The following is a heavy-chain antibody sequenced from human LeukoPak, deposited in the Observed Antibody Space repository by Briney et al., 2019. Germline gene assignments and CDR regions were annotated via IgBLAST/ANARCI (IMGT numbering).Heavy chain of an antibody. J-gene: IGHJ4*02. V-gene: IGHV3-74*01. CDR2: IYSDGSST. D-gene: IGHD3-22*01. CDR3: ARALRYYYDSSGYSEMSY. CDR1: GFTFSSYW. Sequence: GGSLRLSCAASGFTFSSYWMHWVRQAPGKGLVWVSRIYSDGSSTSYADSVKGRFTISRDNAKNTLYLQMNSLRAEDTAVYYCARALRYYYDSSGYSEMSYWGQGTLVTVSS.